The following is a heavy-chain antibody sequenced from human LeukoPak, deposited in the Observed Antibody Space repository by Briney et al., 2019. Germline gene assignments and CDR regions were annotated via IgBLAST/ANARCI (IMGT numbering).Heavy chain of an antibody. CDR1: GFTFSNAW. J-gene: IGHJ6*03. D-gene: IGHD2-2*01. CDR3: TISSTSSRYYYYYYMDV. CDR2: IKSKTDGGTT. V-gene: IGHV3-15*01. Sequence: GGSLRLSCAASGFTFSNAWMSWVRQAPGKGLEWVGRIKSKTDGGTTDYAAPVKGRFTISRDDSKNTLYLQMNSLKTEDTAVYYCTISSTSSRYYYYYYMDVWGKGTTVTVSS.